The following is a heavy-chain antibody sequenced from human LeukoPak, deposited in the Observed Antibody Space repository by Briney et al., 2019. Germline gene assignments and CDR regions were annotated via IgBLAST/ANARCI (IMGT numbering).Heavy chain of an antibody. Sequence: LTLFCTASGFTFCTYAMHCPRQSPGKGLEGVSVISYDGSNKYYTDSVKGRFTISRDNSKNTLYLQMNSLRAEDTAVYYCARDIDAAGSKLFENWGQGTLVTVSS. V-gene: IGHV3-30*10. CDR2: ISYDGSNK. CDR3: ARDIDAAGSKLFEN. D-gene: IGHD4-11*01. CDR1: GFTFCTYA. J-gene: IGHJ4*02.